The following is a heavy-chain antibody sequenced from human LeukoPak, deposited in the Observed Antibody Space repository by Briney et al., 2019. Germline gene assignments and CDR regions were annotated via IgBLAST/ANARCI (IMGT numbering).Heavy chain of an antibody. J-gene: IGHJ4*02. CDR1: GFTFSSYW. CDR2: IKQDGSEK. V-gene: IGHV3-7*03. D-gene: IGHD2-8*01. Sequence: GGSLRLSCAASGFTFSSYWMSWVRQAPGKGLEWVANIKQDGSEKYYVDSVKGRFTISRDNAKNSLYLQMNSLRAEDTAVYYCAKEGPLLMVYALDYWGQGTLVTVSS. CDR3: AKEGPLLMVYALDY.